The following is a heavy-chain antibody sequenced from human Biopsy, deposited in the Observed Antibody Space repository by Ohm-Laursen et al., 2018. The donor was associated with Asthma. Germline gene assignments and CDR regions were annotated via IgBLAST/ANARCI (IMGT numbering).Heavy chain of an antibody. CDR2: IYSGGTS. CDR3: ARGNHHLDYGGNSGAFDI. V-gene: IGHV3-66*02. D-gene: IGHD4-23*01. Sequence: SLRLSCTASGFAVSRDYMLWVRQAPGKGLEWVSVIYSGGTSHTADSVRGRFTISRDYSKNTLYLQMNSLRAEDTAVYYCARGNHHLDYGGNSGAFDIWGQGTMVTVSS. CDR1: GFAVSRDY. J-gene: IGHJ3*02.